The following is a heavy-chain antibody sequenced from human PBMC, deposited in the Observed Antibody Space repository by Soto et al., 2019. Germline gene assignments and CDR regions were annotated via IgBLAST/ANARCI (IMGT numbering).Heavy chain of an antibody. V-gene: IGHV3-21*01. Sequence: GGSLRLSCAASGFTFSNYSMNWVRQAPGRGLEWVSSISRSSTYIFYADSVKGRFTISRDNAKSSLYLQMNSLRAEDTAVYFCAKTVYYDTSGSIYRSFDYWGQGTLVTV. CDR3: AKTVYYDTSGSIYRSFDY. D-gene: IGHD3-22*01. CDR1: GFTFSNYS. J-gene: IGHJ4*02. CDR2: ISRSSTYI.